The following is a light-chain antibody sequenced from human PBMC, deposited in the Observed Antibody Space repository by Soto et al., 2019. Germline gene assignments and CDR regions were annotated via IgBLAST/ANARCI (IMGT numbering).Light chain of an antibody. V-gene: IGKV3-11*01. CDR3: QQRSSWPVT. Sequence: EIVLTQSPATLSLSPGERATLSCRASQSVSSYLAWYQQKPGQAPRLLIYDASNMASGIPARFSGSGSGTDFTLTISSLEPEDFAVYYCQQRSSWPVTFGPGTKVDIK. CDR1: QSVSSY. J-gene: IGKJ3*01. CDR2: DAS.